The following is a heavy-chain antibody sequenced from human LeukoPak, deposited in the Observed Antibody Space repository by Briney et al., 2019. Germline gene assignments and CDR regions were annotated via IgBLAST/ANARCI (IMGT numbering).Heavy chain of an antibody. CDR2: IYYSGST. Sequence: SETLSLTCTVSGGSISSYYWSWIRQPPGKGLEWIGYIYYSGSTNYNPSLKSRVTISVDTSKNQFSLKLSSVTAADTAVYYCARIQLLAALDIWGQGTMVTVSS. CDR3: ARIQLLAALDI. V-gene: IGHV4-59*01. D-gene: IGHD3-10*01. J-gene: IGHJ3*02. CDR1: GGSISSYY.